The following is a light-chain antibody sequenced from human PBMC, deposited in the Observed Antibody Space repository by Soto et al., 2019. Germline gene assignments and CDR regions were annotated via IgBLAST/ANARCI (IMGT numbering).Light chain of an antibody. V-gene: IGLV2-23*01. CDR1: SSDVGSYNL. Sequence: QSALTQPASVSGSPGQSITISCTGTSSDVGSYNLVSWYQQHPGKAPKLMIYEGSKRPSGVSNRFSGSKSGNTASLTISGLHAEDGADYYCCSYAGSSTVVFGGGSKLTLL. J-gene: IGLJ2*01. CDR2: EGS. CDR3: CSYAGSSTVV.